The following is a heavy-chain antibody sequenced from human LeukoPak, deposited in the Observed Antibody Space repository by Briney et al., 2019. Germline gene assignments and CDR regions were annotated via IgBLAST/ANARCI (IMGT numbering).Heavy chain of an antibody. CDR2: INHSGST. Sequence: PSETLSLTCAVYGGSFSGYYWSWIRQPPGKGLEWMGEINHSGSTNYNPSLKSRVTISVDTSKNQFSLKLNSVTAADTAVYSCARGGEYGSGSYFKYWGQGTLVTVSS. CDR1: GGSFSGYY. D-gene: IGHD3-10*01. J-gene: IGHJ4*02. V-gene: IGHV4-34*01. CDR3: ARGGEYGSGSYFKY.